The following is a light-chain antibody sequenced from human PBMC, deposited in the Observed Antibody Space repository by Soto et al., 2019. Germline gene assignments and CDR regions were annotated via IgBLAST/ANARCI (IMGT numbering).Light chain of an antibody. Sequence: EIVMTQSPATLSVSPGERTTLSCRASQSVSRILAWYQEKPGQAATLLIYGASTRASGIPVRFSGSGSGTEFTLTISSLQSEDFAVYYCQQYDKWPPTFGQGTKVEIK. CDR3: QQYDKWPPT. CDR1: QSVSRI. V-gene: IGKV3-15*01. J-gene: IGKJ1*01. CDR2: GAS.